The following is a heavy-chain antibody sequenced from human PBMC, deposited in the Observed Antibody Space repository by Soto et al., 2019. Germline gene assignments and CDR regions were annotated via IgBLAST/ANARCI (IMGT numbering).Heavy chain of an antibody. V-gene: IGHV3-53*01. J-gene: IGHJ4*02. CDR2: IYINGPT. CDR1: GFTVSSNY. D-gene: IGHD1-26*01. CDR3: ARQVGGTTRFDY. Sequence: PGGSLRLSCAASGFTVSSNYMSWVRQAPREGLEWVSIIYINGPTYYADSVKGRFTISRDNSKNTLYLQMNSLRAEDTAVYYCARQVGGTTRFDYWGQGTLVTVSS.